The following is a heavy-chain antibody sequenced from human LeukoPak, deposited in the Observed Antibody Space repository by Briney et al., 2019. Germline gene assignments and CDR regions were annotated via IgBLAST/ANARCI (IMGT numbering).Heavy chain of an antibody. CDR3: ARQEGYSYGYQDY. Sequence: SSETLSLTCTVSGGSISGTSRSSYYWGWIRQPPGKGLEWVGGISYSGSTYYNPSLESRVAISVDTSRNQFSLRLSSVTAADTAVYYCARQEGYSYGYQDYWGQGILVTVSS. CDR2: ISYSGST. D-gene: IGHD5-18*01. J-gene: IGHJ4*02. V-gene: IGHV4-39*01. CDR1: GGSISGTSRSSYY.